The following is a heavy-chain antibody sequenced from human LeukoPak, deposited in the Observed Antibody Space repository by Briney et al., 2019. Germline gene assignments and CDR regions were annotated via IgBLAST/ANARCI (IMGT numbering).Heavy chain of an antibody. J-gene: IGHJ4*02. CDR2: IYYSGST. D-gene: IGHD3-3*01. CDR1: GGSISSGDYY. Sequence: SQTLSLTCTVSGGSISSGDYYWSWIRQPPGKGLEWIGYIYYSGSTYYNPSLKSRVTISVDTSKNQFSLKLSSVTAADTAVYYCVSQGFITIFGVVTGAHFDYWGQGTLVTVSS. V-gene: IGHV4-30-4*08. CDR3: VSQGFITIFGVVTGAHFDY.